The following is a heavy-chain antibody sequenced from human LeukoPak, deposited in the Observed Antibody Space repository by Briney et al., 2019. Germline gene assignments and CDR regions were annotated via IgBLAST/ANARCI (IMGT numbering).Heavy chain of an antibody. V-gene: IGHV4-59*01. J-gene: IGHJ4*02. D-gene: IGHD4-17*01. CDR2: IYYSGST. CDR3: AREYGDYAIDY. Sequence: SETLSLTCTVSGGSISSYYWSWIRQPPGKGLEWIGYIYYSGSTNYNPSLKSRVTISVDTSENQFSLKLSSVTAADTAVYYCAREYGDYAIDYWGQGTLVTVSS. CDR1: GGSISSYY.